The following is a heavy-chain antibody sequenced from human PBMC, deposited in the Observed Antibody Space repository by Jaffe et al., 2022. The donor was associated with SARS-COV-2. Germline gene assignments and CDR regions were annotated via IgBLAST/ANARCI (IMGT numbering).Heavy chain of an antibody. CDR2: IRSAAYGGAA. V-gene: IGHV3-49*03. CDR1: GFSFADSA. Sequence: EVQLVESGGGLVQPGRSLRLSCRTSGFSFADSAPTWFRQGPGKTLEWVGFIRSAAYGGAAHYGASVRDRFTISRDDSKGIAYLQMDNLKVEDTAMYFCTRNGFDIWGQGTMVTVSS. J-gene: IGHJ3*02. CDR3: TRNGFDI.